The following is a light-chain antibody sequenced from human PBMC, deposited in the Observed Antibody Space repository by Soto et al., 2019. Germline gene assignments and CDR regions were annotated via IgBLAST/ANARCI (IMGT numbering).Light chain of an antibody. J-gene: IGLJ1*01. CDR3: CSYAGTNTFSVV. CDR2: EGS. CDR1: SRDIGSYNL. Sequence: QSALNQPASVSGSPGQSITVSCTGTSRDIGSYNLVSWYQQHPGKAPKLMIYEGSKRPSGLSNRFSGSKSGNTASLTISGLQAEDEADYFCCSYAGTNTFSVVFGTGTKVTVL. V-gene: IGLV2-23*03.